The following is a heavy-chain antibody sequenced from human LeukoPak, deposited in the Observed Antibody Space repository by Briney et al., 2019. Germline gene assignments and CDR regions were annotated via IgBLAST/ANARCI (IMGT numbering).Heavy chain of an antibody. Sequence: GGSLRLSCAASGFTFSNYWMSWVRQAPGKGLEWVANMNLDGSEKYYVDSVKGRFTISRDNAKNSLYLQMNSLRAEDTAVYYCARLGATDDAFDIWGQGTMVTVSS. CDR1: GFTFSNYW. D-gene: IGHD1-26*01. CDR2: MNLDGSEK. CDR3: ARLGATDDAFDI. V-gene: IGHV3-7*01. J-gene: IGHJ3*02.